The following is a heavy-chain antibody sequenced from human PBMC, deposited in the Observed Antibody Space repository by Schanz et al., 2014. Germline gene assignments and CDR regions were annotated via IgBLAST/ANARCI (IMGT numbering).Heavy chain of an antibody. D-gene: IGHD6-6*01. Sequence: QVHLVQSGAEVHKPGASLKISCKASGYTFTSDSMHWVRQAPGQGLEWMGMINPSGGSTTYAQKFQGRVTMTRDTSTSTVYMELSSLRSEDTAVYYCARDQSPYTNSSDVRYFDYWGQGSLVTVSS. CDR3: ARDQSPYTNSSDVRYFDY. V-gene: IGHV1-46*01. CDR1: GYTFTSDS. CDR2: INPSGGST. J-gene: IGHJ4*02.